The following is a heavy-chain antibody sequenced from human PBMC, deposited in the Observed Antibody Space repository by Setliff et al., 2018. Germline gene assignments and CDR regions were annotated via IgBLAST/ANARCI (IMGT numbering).Heavy chain of an antibody. V-gene: IGHV4-39*07. CDR3: ARVSMYSSSWNYYYYRMDG. D-gene: IGHD6-13*01. J-gene: IGHJ6*01. Sequence: SETLSLTCTVSGGSISSSSYYWGWTRQPPGKGLEWIGSIYYSGSTYYNPSLKGRVTLSVDTSKNQFSLKLSSVTPADTAVDYCARVSMYSSSWNYYYYRMDGRGQGTTVTVSS. CDR1: GGSISSSSYY. CDR2: IYYSGST.